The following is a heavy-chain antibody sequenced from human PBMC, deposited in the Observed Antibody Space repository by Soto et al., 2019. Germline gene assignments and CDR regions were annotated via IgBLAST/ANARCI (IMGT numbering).Heavy chain of an antibody. D-gene: IGHD2-8*01. J-gene: IGHJ4*02. V-gene: IGHV3-30-3*01. CDR1: GFTFSSYA. Sequence: GGSLRLSCAASGFTFSSYAMHWVRQAPGKGLEWVAVISYDGSNKYYADSVKGRFTISRDDSKNRLYLQMNSRRAEDTAVYYCARDQDIVLMVYDIGPVDYWGQGTLVNVSS. CDR3: ARDQDIVLMVYDIGPVDY. CDR2: ISYDGSNK.